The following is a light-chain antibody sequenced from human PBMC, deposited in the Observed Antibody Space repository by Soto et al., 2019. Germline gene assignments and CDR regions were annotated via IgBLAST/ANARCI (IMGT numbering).Light chain of an antibody. CDR1: QSVSRF. J-gene: IGKJ5*01. CDR2: DAS. V-gene: IGKV3-11*01. CDR3: QQRSNWPIT. Sequence: EIVLTQSPATLSLSPGERATLSCRASQSVSRFLAWYQHEPGQAPGLLIYDASNRATGIPARFSGSGSGTDFTLTISSLEPEDFAVYYCQQRSNWPITFGQGTRLEIK.